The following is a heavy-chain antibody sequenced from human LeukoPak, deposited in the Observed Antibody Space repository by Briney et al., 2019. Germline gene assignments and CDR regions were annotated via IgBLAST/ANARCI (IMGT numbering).Heavy chain of an antibody. D-gene: IGHD1-14*01. CDR3: AKDRKMYYRDAFDI. CDR2: ISGSGGSP. V-gene: IGHV3-23*01. CDR1: GFTFGSYA. Sequence: PGGSLRLSCAASGFTFGSYAMSWVRQAPGKGLEWVSTISGSGGSPYYADSVKGRFTISRDNSKNTLYLQMNSLRAEDTAVYYCAKDRKMYYRDAFDIWGQGTMVTVSS. J-gene: IGHJ3*02.